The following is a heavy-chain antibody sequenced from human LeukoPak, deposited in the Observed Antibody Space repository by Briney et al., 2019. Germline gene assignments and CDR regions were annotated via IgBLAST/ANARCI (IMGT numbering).Heavy chain of an antibody. CDR3: AKDYSDSSGYFRVPHVFDF. Sequence: GGSLRLSCEVSGFSFSSYWMTWVRQAPGKGLEWVANINQQGSETYYVDSVKGRFTISRDNSKNTLYLQMNSLRAEDTAVYYCAKDYSDSSGYFRVPHVFDFWGQGTLVTVSS. CDR1: GFSFSSYW. CDR2: INQQGSET. V-gene: IGHV3-7*01. J-gene: IGHJ4*02. D-gene: IGHD3-22*01.